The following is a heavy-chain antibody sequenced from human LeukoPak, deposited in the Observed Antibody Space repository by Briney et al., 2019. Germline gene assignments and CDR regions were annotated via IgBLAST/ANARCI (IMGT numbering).Heavy chain of an antibody. J-gene: IGHJ4*02. D-gene: IGHD3-10*01. Sequence: GGSLRLSCAASGFTFSSYAMSWVRQAPGKGLEWVSAISGSGGSTYYADSVKGRFTISRDNSKTTLYLQMNSLRAEDTAVYYCVRITMVRGVIITAPFDYWGQGTLVTVSS. CDR3: VRITMVRGVIITAPFDY. CDR2: ISGSGGST. CDR1: GFTFSSYA. V-gene: IGHV3-23*01.